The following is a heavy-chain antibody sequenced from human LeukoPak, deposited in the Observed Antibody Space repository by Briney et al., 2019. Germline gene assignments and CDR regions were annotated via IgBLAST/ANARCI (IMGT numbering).Heavy chain of an antibody. D-gene: IGHD1-1*01. CDR2: ISFDGSNK. J-gene: IGHJ4*02. Sequence: GTSLRLSCAASGFTFSTYAMHWVRQAPGKGLEWVALISFDGSNKYSADSVKGRFTISRDNSKNTLYLQMNSLRAEDTAVYYCARAPGYGAAYYFDYWGQGTLVTVSS. CDR3: ARAPGYGAAYYFDY. CDR1: GFTFSTYA. V-gene: IGHV3-30*04.